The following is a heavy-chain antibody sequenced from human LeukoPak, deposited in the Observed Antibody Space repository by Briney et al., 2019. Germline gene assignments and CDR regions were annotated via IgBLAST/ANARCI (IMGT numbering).Heavy chain of an antibody. J-gene: IGHJ4*02. D-gene: IGHD2-2*01. V-gene: IGHV4-30-4*08. CDR1: GGSFSGYY. Sequence: SETLSLTCAVYGGSFSGYYWSWIRQPPGKGLEWIGYIYYSGSTYYNPSLKSRVTISVDTSKNQFSLKLSSVTAADTAVYYCARTIVVDGYFDYWGQGTLVTVSS. CDR2: IYYSGST. CDR3: ARTIVVDGYFDY.